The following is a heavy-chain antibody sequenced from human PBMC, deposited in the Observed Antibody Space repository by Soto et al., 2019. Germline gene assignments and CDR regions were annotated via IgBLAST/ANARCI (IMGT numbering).Heavy chain of an antibody. CDR3: ARXXSRWXKDYFDY. CDR1: GGTFSNYA. J-gene: IGHJ4*01. CDR2: IIPIFGTT. V-gene: IGHV1-69*01. Sequence: XXCKASGGTFSNYAISWVRQAPGQGLEWMGGIIPIFGTTNYAQRFQGRVTITADESTSTAYMELSSLRSEDTAVYYCARXXSRWXKDYFDYWCXGTLVTVSS. D-gene: IGHD6-13*01.